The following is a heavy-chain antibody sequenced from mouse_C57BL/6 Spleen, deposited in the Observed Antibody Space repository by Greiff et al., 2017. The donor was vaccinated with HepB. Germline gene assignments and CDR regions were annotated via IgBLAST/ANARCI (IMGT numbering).Heavy chain of an antibody. D-gene: IGHD1-1*01. CDR2: INYDGSST. J-gene: IGHJ2*01. CDR3: ARELNYYGSSFFDY. V-gene: IGHV5-16*01. Sequence: EVKLVESEGGLVQPGSSMKLSCTASGFTFSDYYMAWVRQVPEKGLEWVANINYDGSSTYYLDSLKSRFIISRDNAKNILYLQMSSLKSEDTATYYCARELNYYGSSFFDYWGQVTTLTVSS. CDR1: GFTFSDYY.